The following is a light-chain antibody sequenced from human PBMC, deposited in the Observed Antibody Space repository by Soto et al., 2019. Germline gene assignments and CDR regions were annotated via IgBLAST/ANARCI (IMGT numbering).Light chain of an antibody. V-gene: IGLV2-8*01. CDR1: SSDVGGYDY. CDR3: SSYGGSNNLV. Sequence: QSALTQPPSASGSPGQSVTISWTGTSSDVGGYDYVSWYQQHPGKAPKLIIFEVNKWPSGVPDRFSGSKSGNTASLTVSGLQAEDEADYYCSSYGGSNNLVFGGGTKVTAL. J-gene: IGLJ3*02. CDR2: EVN.